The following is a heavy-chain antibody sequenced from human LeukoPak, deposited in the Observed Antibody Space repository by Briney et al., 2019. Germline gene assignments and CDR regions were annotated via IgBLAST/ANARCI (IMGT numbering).Heavy chain of an antibody. Sequence: SVKVSCKASGYTFTSYDINWVRQAPGQGLEWMGGIIPVLSTANYAQKFQDRVTITADESTSTTYMELSSLKSEDTAVYYCATTGGDIYYYYMDVWGKGTTVTISS. J-gene: IGHJ6*03. CDR1: GYTFTSYD. CDR3: ATTGGDIYYYYMDV. D-gene: IGHD3-16*01. CDR2: IIPVLSTA. V-gene: IGHV1-69*13.